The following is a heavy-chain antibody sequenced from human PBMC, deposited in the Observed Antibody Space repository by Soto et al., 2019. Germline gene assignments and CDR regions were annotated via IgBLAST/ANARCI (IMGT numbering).Heavy chain of an antibody. Sequence: QVPLVQSGAEVKKPGASVKVSCKASGYTFTSYAMHWVRQAPGQRLEWMGWINAGNGNTKYSQKFQGRVTITRDTSASTAYMELSSLRSEDTAVYYCARAPDYYGSGSYYFDYTGYFDLWGRGTLVTVSS. CDR3: ARAPDYYGSGSYYFDYTGYFDL. V-gene: IGHV1-3*01. D-gene: IGHD3-10*01. CDR2: INAGNGNT. CDR1: GYTFTSYA. J-gene: IGHJ2*01.